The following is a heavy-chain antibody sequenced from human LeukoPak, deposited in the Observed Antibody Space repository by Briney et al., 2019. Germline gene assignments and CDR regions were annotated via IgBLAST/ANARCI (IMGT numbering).Heavy chain of an antibody. V-gene: IGHV4-34*01. CDR1: GFTFSSYA. Sequence: GSLRLSCAASGFTFSSYAMSWVRQAPGKGLEWIGEINHSGSTNYNSSLKSRVTISVDTSKNQFSLKLSSVTAADTAVYYCASSEGYCSSTSCYPGMDVWGQGTTVTVSS. D-gene: IGHD2-2*01. CDR3: ASSEGYCSSTSCYPGMDV. CDR2: INHSGST. J-gene: IGHJ6*02.